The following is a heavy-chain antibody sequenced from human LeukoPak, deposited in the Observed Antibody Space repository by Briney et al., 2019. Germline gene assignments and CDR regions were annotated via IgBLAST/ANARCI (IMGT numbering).Heavy chain of an antibody. CDR1: GFTFSTYL. Sequence: GGSLRLSCAASGFTFSTYLMHWVRQAPGKGLVWVSRINTDGSITTYADSVKGRFTISRDNAKNSLYLQMNSLRAEDTAVYYCAKDLYTSSWNQNGAFDIWGQGTMVTVSS. CDR3: AKDLYTSSWNQNGAFDI. CDR2: INTDGSIT. D-gene: IGHD6-13*01. V-gene: IGHV3-74*01. J-gene: IGHJ3*02.